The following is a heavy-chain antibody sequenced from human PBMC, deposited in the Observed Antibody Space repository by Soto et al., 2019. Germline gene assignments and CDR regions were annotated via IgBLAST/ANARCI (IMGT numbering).Heavy chain of an antibody. Sequence: QVQLQESGPGLVKASGTLSLTCTVSGGSISSNNWWSWVRQPPGKGLEWIGEIHHSGSTNYNPSLKSRVSMSVDKSTNQFSLKLSSVTAADTAVYYCARADDSSGYADYWGQGTLVTVSS. CDR3: ARADDSSGYADY. CDR2: IHHSGST. V-gene: IGHV4-4*02. J-gene: IGHJ4*02. D-gene: IGHD3-22*01. CDR1: GGSISSNNW.